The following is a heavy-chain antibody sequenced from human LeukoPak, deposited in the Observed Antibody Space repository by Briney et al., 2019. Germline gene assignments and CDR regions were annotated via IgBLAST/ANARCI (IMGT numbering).Heavy chain of an antibody. CDR3: ARDKGRIAARPT. CDR1: GGSISSGSYY. V-gene: IGHV4-39*07. J-gene: IGHJ5*02. D-gene: IGHD6-6*01. Sequence: SETLSLTCTVSGGSISSGSYYWSWIRQPPGKGLEWIGEINHSGSTNYNPSLKSRVTISVDTAKNQFSLKLSSVTAADTAVYYCARDKGRIAARPTWGQGTLVTVSS. CDR2: INHSGST.